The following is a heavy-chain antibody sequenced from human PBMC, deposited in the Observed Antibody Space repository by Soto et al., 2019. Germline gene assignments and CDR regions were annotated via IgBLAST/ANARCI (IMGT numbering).Heavy chain of an antibody. CDR2: IIPIFGTA. CDR3: ATDYYDSSGYHVGY. Sequence: SVKVSCKASGGTFSSYAISWVRQAPGQGLEWMGGIIPIFGTANYAQKFQGRVTITADESTSTAYMELSSLRSEDAAVYYCATDYYDSSGYHVGYWGQGTLVTVSS. D-gene: IGHD3-22*01. J-gene: IGHJ4*02. V-gene: IGHV1-69*13. CDR1: GGTFSSYA.